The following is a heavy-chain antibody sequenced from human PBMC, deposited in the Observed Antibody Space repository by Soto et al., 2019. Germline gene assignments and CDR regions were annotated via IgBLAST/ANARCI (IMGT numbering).Heavy chain of an antibody. CDR1: GFTFSDHY. Sequence: TGGSLRLSCAASGFTFSDHYMDWVRQAPGKGLEWVGRIRNKPKGYTSEYAASVKDRFTISRDDSKNSLYMQMNSLKTEDTAVYYCARGATFKTNYYYGLDVWGQGTTVTVSS. CDR3: ARGATFKTNYYYGLDV. D-gene: IGHD5-12*01. CDR2: IRNKPKGYTS. J-gene: IGHJ6*02. V-gene: IGHV3-72*01.